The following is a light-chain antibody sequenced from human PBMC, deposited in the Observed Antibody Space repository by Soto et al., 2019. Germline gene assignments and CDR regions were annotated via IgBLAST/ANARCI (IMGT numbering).Light chain of an antibody. CDR3: QQYSTWLS. CDR2: GAS. Sequence: EIVMTQSPATLSVSPGERVTLSCRASQSVGTTLAWYQQKPGQPPRLLIRGASTRATGIPDRFGGSGSGTEFTLTSSSLESEDVAVYYCQQYSTWLSFGGGTKVEIK. V-gene: IGKV3-15*01. J-gene: IGKJ4*01. CDR1: QSVGTT.